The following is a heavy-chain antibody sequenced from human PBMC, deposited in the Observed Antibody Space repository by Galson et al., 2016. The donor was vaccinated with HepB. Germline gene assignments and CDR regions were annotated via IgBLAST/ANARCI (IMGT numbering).Heavy chain of an antibody. CDR2: LYYSGST. CDR3: AREGLPGRQLLRTTEAYFFDN. J-gene: IGHJ4*01. D-gene: IGHD1-1*01. V-gene: IGHV4-39*07. CDR1: GGSISSSSFY. Sequence: SETLSLTCTVSGGSISSSSFYWGWIRQPPGKGLEWIGSLYYSGSTYYNPSLKSRVTISGDTSKNQFSLTLRSVTAADTAVYFCAREGLPGRQLLRTTEAYFFDNWGHGALVTVSS.